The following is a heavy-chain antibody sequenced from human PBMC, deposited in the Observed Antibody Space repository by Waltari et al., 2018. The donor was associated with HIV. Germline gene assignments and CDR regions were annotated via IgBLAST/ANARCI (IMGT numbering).Heavy chain of an antibody. D-gene: IGHD1-26*01. J-gene: IGHJ3*02. CDR3: VGAPGIIDAFNM. Sequence: QVQLVESGGRVVQPGRSLRLTCEASGFSSCTYVLPWVRQAPGKGLEWVAVIWNDGSNRDYADAVKGRFTISRDKSKHTLSLQMNNLRAEDTAVYYCVGAPGIIDAFNMWGQGTVVIVSS. CDR2: IWNDGSNR. CDR1: GFSSCTYV. V-gene: IGHV3-33*01.